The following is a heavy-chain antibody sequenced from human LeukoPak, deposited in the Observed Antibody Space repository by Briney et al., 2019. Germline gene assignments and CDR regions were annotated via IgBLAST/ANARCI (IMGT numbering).Heavy chain of an antibody. CDR1: GYTFTSYG. Sequence: ASVKVSCKASGYTFTSYGISWVRQAPGQGLEWMGWISTYNDNTNYAQKFQGRVSMTKDTSTSTVYMEVRSLRYDDTAVYYCARADKQQLVSYFDYWGQGTLVTVSS. CDR3: ARADKQQLVSYFDY. CDR2: ISTYNDNT. J-gene: IGHJ4*02. D-gene: IGHD6-13*01. V-gene: IGHV1-18*04.